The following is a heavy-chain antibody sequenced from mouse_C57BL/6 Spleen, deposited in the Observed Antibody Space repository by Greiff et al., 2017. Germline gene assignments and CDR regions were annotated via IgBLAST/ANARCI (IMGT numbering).Heavy chain of an antibody. D-gene: IGHD2-1*01. Sequence: EVKLQESGAELVKPGASVKLSCTASGFNIKDYFMHWVKQRTEQGLEWIGSIDPEDGETKYAPKFQGKATITADTTSNPAYLPLSSLTSEDAGVYYCSLRNRSMDYWGQGTSVTGSS. V-gene: IGHV14-2*01. CDR3: SLRNRSMDY. CDR1: GFNIKDYF. J-gene: IGHJ4*01. CDR2: IDPEDGET.